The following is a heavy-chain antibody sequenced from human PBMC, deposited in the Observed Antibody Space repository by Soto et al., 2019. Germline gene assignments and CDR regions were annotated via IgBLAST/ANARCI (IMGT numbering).Heavy chain of an antibody. Sequence: EVQLVESGGGLVKPGGSLRLSCAASGFTFSSYSMNWVRQAPGKGLEWVSSISGSSSYISYADSVKGRFTISRDNAKDSLYLQVNSLKAEDTAMYYCARFSSGSPDDWGQGTLVTVSS. V-gene: IGHV3-21*01. CDR1: GFTFSSYS. J-gene: IGHJ4*02. CDR3: ARFSSGSPDD. CDR2: ISGSSSYI. D-gene: IGHD3-10*01.